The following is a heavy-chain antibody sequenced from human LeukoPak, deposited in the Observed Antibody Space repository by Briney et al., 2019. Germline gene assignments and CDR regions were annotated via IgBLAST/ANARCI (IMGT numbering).Heavy chain of an antibody. V-gene: IGHV4-34*01. CDR1: GGSFSGYY. CDR2: INHSGST. CDR3: ARGVASSGWYRY. Sequence: PSETLSLTCAVYGGSFSGYYWSWIRHPPGKGLEWIGEINHSGSTNYNPSLKSRVTISVDTSKNQFSLKLSSVTAADTAVYYCARGVASSGWYRYWGQGTLVTVSS. D-gene: IGHD6-19*01. J-gene: IGHJ4*02.